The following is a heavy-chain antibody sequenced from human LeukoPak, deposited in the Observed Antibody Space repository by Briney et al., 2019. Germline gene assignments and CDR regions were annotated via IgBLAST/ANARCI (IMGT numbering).Heavy chain of an antibody. CDR1: GGSIDIISYY. J-gene: IGHJ6*02. V-gene: IGHV4-39*07. CDR2: IYYSGST. D-gene: IGHD6-13*01. Sequence: PSESLSLTCGVSGGSIDIISYYWGWIRQPPGKGLEWIGAIYYSGSTYYSPSLKSRVTISVDTSKHQFSLKLTSVTAADTAVYYCARGPEYSSSWYRGGDYYYGMDVWGQGTTVTVSS. CDR3: ARGPEYSSSWYRGGDYYYGMDV.